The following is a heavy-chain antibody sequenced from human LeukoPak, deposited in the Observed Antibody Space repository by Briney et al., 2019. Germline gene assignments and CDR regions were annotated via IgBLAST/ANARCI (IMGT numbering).Heavy chain of an antibody. V-gene: IGHV3-23*01. CDR2: ISGSGGST. D-gene: IGHD6-13*01. J-gene: IGHJ5*02. CDR3: AKDQVIAAAGTRWFDP. Sequence: GGSLRLSCAASGFTFSSYAMSWVRQAPGKGLEWVTAISGSGGSTYYADSVKGRFTLSRDNSKNTLYLQMNSLRAEDTAVYYCAKDQVIAAAGTRWFDPWGQGTLVTVSS. CDR1: GFTFSSYA.